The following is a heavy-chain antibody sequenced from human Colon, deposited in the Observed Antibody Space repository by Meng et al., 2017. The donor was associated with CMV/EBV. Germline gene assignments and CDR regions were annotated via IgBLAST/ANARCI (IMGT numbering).Heavy chain of an antibody. V-gene: IGHV3-74*01. CDR3: VKESAAVGTYYFDY. D-gene: IGHD1-26*01. J-gene: IGHJ4*02. CDR1: GFTFRTYW. Sequence: TGFTFRTYWMNWVRQAPGKGLVWVSRIDEDGSRTNYADSVKGRFSIFRDNARNTVYLQMNSLRVDDTAVYYCVKESAAVGTYYFDYWGQGTLVTVSS. CDR2: IDEDGSRT.